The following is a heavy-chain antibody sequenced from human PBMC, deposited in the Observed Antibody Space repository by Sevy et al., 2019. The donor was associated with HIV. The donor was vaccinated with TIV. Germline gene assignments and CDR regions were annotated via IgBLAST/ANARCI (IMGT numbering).Heavy chain of an antibody. CDR3: ARDLGNGLMVRGAFDY. J-gene: IGHJ4*02. V-gene: IGHV3-21*01. D-gene: IGHD3-10*01. CDR2: ISSSSSDI. CDR1: GFTFSSYS. Sequence: GGSLRLSCAASGFTFSSYSINWVRQAPGKGLEWVSFISSSSSDIYYADSVKGRFTISRDNAKNSLYLQMNSLRAEDTAVYYCARDLGNGLMVRGAFDYWGQGTLVTVSS.